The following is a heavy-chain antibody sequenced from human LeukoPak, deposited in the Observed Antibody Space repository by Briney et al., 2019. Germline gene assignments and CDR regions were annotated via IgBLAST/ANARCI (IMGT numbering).Heavy chain of an antibody. V-gene: IGHV4-4*02. J-gene: IGHJ2*01. Sequence: SETLSLTCAVSGGSISSSNWWSWVRQPPGKGLEWIGEIYHSGSTNYNPSLKSRVTISVDKSKNQFSLKLSSVTAADTAVYYCARRIAAANHRYWYFDLWGRGTLVTVSS. CDR1: GGSISSSNW. CDR3: ARRIAAANHRYWYFDL. CDR2: IYHSGST. D-gene: IGHD6-13*01.